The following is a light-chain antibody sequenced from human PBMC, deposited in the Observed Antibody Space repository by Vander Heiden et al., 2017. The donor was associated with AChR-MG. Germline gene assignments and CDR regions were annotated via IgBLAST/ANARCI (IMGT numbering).Light chain of an antibody. CDR2: GAS. Sequence: EIVLAQSPGTLSLSPGERATLSCRASQSVSRNYLAWYQQKPGQAPRLLIYGASSRATGIPDRFSGSGSGTDFTLTISRLQPEDFAVYYCQQYGSLPRTFGQGTKLEIK. CDR1: QSVSRNY. J-gene: IGKJ2*01. CDR3: QQYGSLPRT. V-gene: IGKV3-20*01.